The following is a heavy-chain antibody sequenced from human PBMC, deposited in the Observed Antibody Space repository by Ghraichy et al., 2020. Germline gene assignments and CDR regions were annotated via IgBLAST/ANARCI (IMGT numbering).Heavy chain of an antibody. CDR2: IYYSGST. CDR3: ARSYDILTGYYQPPYYFDY. J-gene: IGHJ4*02. D-gene: IGHD3-9*01. CDR1: GGSISSYY. Sequence: SETLSLTCTVSGGSISSYYWSWIRQPPGKGLEWIGYIYYSGSTNYNPSLKSRVTISVDTSKNQFSLKLSSVTAADTAVYYCARSYDILTGYYQPPYYFDYWGQGTLVTVSS. V-gene: IGHV4-59*01.